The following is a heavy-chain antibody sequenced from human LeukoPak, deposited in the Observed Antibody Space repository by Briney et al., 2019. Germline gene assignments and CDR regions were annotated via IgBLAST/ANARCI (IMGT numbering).Heavy chain of an antibody. J-gene: IGHJ5*01. CDR1: GGTFSSYA. CDR3: ARDTYYYDSGSYSQTWFDP. CDR2: IIPIFGTA. V-gene: IGHV1-69*13. Sequence: SVKVSCKASGGTFSSYAISWVRQAPGQGLEWMGGIIPIFGTANYAQKFQGRVTITADESTSTAYMELRSLTSDDTAVYYCARDTYYYDSGSYSQTWFDPWGQGTLVTVSS. D-gene: IGHD3-10*01.